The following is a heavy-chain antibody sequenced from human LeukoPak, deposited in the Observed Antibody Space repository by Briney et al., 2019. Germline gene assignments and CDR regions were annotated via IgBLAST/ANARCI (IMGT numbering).Heavy chain of an antibody. CDR1: GYTLTELS. Sequence: ASVKVSCKVSGYTLTELSMHWVRQAPGKGLEWMGGFDPEDGETIYAQKFQGRVTMTEDTSTDTAYMELSSLRSEDTAVYYCATDALRRDILTGYGMDVWGKGTTVTVSS. D-gene: IGHD3-9*01. CDR2: FDPEDGET. V-gene: IGHV1-24*01. J-gene: IGHJ6*04. CDR3: ATDALRRDILTGYGMDV.